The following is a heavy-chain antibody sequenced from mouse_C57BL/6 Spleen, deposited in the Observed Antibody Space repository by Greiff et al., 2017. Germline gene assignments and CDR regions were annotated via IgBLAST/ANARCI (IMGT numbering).Heavy chain of an antibody. CDR3: ARRGAAQAWFAY. V-gene: IGHV1-50*01. CDR1: GYTFTSYW. J-gene: IGHJ3*01. D-gene: IGHD3-2*02. Sequence: VQLQQPGAELVKPGASVKLSCKASGYTFTSYWMQWVKQRPGQGLEWIGEIDPSDSSTNYNQKFKGKATLTVDTSSSTAYMQLSSLTSEDSAVYYCARRGAAQAWFAYWGQGTLVTVSA. CDR2: IDPSDSST.